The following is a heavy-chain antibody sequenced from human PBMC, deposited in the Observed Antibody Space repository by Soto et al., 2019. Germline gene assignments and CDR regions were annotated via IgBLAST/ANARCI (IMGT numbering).Heavy chain of an antibody. CDR1: GGSFSGYY. CDR3: ARAGYSYGYKFDY. CDR2: INHSGST. V-gene: IGHV4-34*01. D-gene: IGHD5-18*01. Sequence: SETLSLTCAVYGGSFSGYYWSWIRQPPGKGLEWIGEINHSGSTNYNPSLKSRVTISVDTSKNQFSLKLSSVTAADTAVYYCARAGYSYGYKFDYWGQGTLVTVSS. J-gene: IGHJ4*02.